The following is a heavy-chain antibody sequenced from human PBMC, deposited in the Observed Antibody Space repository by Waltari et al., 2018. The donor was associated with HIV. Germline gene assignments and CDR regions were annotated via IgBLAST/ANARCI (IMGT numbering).Heavy chain of an antibody. V-gene: IGHV3-30*03. CDR2: RSFCGSTT. Sequence: QVRLVESGGGVAQPGTSLRLSCLASGFTLSSYGMHWVRQAPGKVLEWVACRSFCGSTTYSIASVKGRFTVSRENSKNTVYLQMNSLRVEDTGVYYCARDLSYGTTWPSYWGQGALVTVSS. CDR1: GFTLSSYG. D-gene: IGHD3-10*01. CDR3: ARDLSYGTTWPSY. J-gene: IGHJ4*02.